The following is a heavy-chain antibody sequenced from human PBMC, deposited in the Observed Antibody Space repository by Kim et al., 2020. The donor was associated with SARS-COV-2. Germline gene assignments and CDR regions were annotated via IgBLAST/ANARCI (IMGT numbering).Heavy chain of an antibody. CDR1: GYTFTSYA. Sequence: ASVKVSCKASGYTFTSYAMNWVRQAPGQGLEWMGWINTNTGNPTYAQGFTGRFVFSLDTSVSTAYLQISSLKAEDTAVYYCARGAYYYDSSGYLKFGDFDYWGQGTLVTVSS. V-gene: IGHV7-4-1*02. CDR3: ARGAYYYDSSGYLKFGDFDY. CDR2: INTNTGNP. D-gene: IGHD3-22*01. J-gene: IGHJ4*02.